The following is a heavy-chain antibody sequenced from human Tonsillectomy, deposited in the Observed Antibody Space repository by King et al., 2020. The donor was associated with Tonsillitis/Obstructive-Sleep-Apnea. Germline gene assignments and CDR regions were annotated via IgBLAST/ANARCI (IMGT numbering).Heavy chain of an antibody. CDR3: ARDVKGRDDFWSGYYIFKKPGDAFDI. CDR1: GFTFSSYG. CDR2: IWYDGSNK. Sequence: VQLVESGGGVVQPGRSLRLSCAASGFTFSSYGMHWVRQAPGKGLEWVAVIWYDGSNKYYADSVKGRFTISRDNSKNTLYLQMNSLRAEDTAVYYCARDVKGRDDFWSGYYIFKKPGDAFDIWGQGIMVTVSS. J-gene: IGHJ3*02. D-gene: IGHD3-3*01. V-gene: IGHV3-33*01.